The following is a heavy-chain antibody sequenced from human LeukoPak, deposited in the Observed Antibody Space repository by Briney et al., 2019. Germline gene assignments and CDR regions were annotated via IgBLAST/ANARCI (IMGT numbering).Heavy chain of an antibody. CDR2: ISGSGGST. V-gene: IGHV3-23*01. CDR3: AKGGSLTTVTHFDY. Sequence: GGSLRLSCAASEFSVGSNYMTWVRQAPGKGLEWVSVISGSGGSTYYADSVKGRFTISRDNSKNTLYLQMNSLRAEDTAVYYCAKGGSLTTVTHFDYWGQGTLVTVSS. CDR1: EFSVGSNY. J-gene: IGHJ4*02. D-gene: IGHD4-17*01.